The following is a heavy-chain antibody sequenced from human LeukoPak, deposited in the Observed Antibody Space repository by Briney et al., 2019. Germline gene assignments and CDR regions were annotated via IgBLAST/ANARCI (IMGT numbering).Heavy chain of an antibody. CDR3: ARDGQWEPYYFDY. D-gene: IGHD1-26*01. J-gene: IGHJ4*02. CDR2: ISAYSGNT. Sequence: GASVKVSCKASGYTFTSYGISWVRQAPGQGLEWMGWISAYSGNTNYAQKFQGRVTMTIDTSTSTAYMGLRSLRSDDTAVYYCARDGQWEPYYFDYWGQGILVTVSS. V-gene: IGHV1-18*01. CDR1: GYTFTSYG.